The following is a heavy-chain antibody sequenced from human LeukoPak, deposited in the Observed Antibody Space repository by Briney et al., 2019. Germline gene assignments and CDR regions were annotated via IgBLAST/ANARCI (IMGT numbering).Heavy chain of an antibody. V-gene: IGHV3-66*04. CDR3: ARPGTTLYYGMDV. D-gene: IGHD4-17*01. Sequence: PGGSLRLSCAVSGFTVSSNSMNWVRQAPGKGLEWVSVIYTGGSTYYADSVKARFIISRGNSKNTLYLQMSSLRAEDTAVYYCARPGTTLYYGMDVWGQGTTVTVSS. CDR2: IYTGGST. CDR1: GFTVSSNS. J-gene: IGHJ6*02.